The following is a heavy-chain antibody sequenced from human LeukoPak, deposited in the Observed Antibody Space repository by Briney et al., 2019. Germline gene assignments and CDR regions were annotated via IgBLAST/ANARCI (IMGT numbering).Heavy chain of an antibody. CDR1: GDIVSRSSVA. J-gene: IGHJ3*02. CDR2: TYYRSKWSN. V-gene: IGHV6-1*01. CDR3: ARDRWWAFDI. Sequence: SQTLSLTCAISGDIVSRSSVAWNWIRRSPSRGLEWLGRTYYRSKWSNDYAVSVKSRITINPDTSKNQFSLQSNSVTPEDTAVYYCARDRWWAFDIWGQGTMVTVSS. D-gene: IGHD2-15*01.